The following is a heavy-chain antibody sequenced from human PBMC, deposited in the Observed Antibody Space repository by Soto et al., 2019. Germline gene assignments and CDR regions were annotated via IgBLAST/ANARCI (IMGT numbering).Heavy chain of an antibody. D-gene: IGHD2-8*01. CDR3: AADATAWQQMVPSDY. J-gene: IGHJ4*02. V-gene: IGHV1-58*01. Sequence: SVKVSCKASGFTFTSSAFQWVRQARGQRLEWIGWIAVGSGYTNYAQRFQDRVTLTRDMSTATTYMELSRLTSEDTAICYCAADATAWQQMVPSDYWGQGTLVTVS. CDR1: GFTFTSSA. CDR2: IAVGSGYT.